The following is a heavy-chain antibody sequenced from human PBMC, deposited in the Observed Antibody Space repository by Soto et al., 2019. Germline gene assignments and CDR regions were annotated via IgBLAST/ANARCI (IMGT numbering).Heavy chain of an antibody. CDR2: IFHSGTT. D-gene: IGHD2-8*01. CDR3: SREPYLPKARNDV. CDR1: GDSISSADYF. J-gene: IGHJ4*02. Sequence: SETLSLTCSVSGDSISSADYFWTWIRQSPGKGLEWMGYIFHSGTTYYNPALKSRHLISIENSTTQFSLRLTSVTAADSAVYFCSREPYLPKARNDVWGPGTLVTVSS. V-gene: IGHV4-30-4*01.